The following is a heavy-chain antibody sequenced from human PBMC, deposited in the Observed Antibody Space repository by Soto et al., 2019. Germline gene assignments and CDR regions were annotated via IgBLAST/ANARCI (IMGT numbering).Heavy chain of an antibody. D-gene: IGHD3-16*01. V-gene: IGHV1-18*01. CDR1: GYSFTSYG. J-gene: IGHJ4*02. Sequence: QVQLVQSAAEMKKPGASVKVSCKASGYSFTSYGFTWFRQAPGQGLVWLGWISASNGDTHYAQRFQXXVXMTTDGSTTTAYMELRSLRSDDPAVYYCARGGMITFGGYVVDWGQGTQVTVSS. CDR2: ISASNGDT. CDR3: ARGGMITFGGYVVD.